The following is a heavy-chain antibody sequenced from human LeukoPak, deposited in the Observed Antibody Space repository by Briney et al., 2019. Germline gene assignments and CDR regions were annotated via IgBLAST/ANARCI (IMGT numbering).Heavy chain of an antibody. J-gene: IGHJ4*02. V-gene: IGHV3-30*02. CDR3: ARSRRRELLGTYFDY. CDR2: IRYDGSNK. D-gene: IGHD1-26*01. CDR1: GFTFSSYG. Sequence: GGSLRLSCAASGFTFSSYGMHWVRQAPGKGLEWVAFIRYDGSNKYYADSVKGRFTISRDNSKNTLYLQMNSLRAEDTAVYYCARSRRRELLGTYFDYWGQGTLVTVSS.